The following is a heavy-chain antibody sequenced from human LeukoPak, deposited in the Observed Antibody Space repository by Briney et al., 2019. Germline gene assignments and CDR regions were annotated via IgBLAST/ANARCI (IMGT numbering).Heavy chain of an antibody. J-gene: IGHJ5*02. Sequence: ASVTVSCKASGYIFTTYDVIWVRQAPGQGLEWMGWMNTNNGNTGYAQKFQGRVTMTRDTSISTAYMELSSLRSEDTAVYYCARGHYDDYGYCFDPWGQGPLVTVPS. CDR2: MNTNNGNT. CDR3: ARGHYDDYGYCFDP. V-gene: IGHV1-8*01. D-gene: IGHD4-17*01. CDR1: GYIFTTYD.